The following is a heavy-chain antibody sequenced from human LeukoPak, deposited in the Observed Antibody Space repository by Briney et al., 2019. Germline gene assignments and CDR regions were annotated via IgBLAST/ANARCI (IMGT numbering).Heavy chain of an antibody. J-gene: IGHJ4*02. CDR1: GGSFSGYY. CDR2: INHSGST. CDR3: ARSQNNVGSFYFEY. Sequence: PSETLSLTCAVYGGSFSGYYWSWIRQPPGKGLEWIGEINHSGSTNYNPSLKSRVTISVDTSKNQFSLKLSSVTAADTAVYYCARSQNNVGSFYFEYWGQGTLVHVSS. D-gene: IGHD1/OR15-1a*01. V-gene: IGHV4-34*01.